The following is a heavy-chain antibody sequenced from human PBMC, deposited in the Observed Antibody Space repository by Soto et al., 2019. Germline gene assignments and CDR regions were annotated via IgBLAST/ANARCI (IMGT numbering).Heavy chain of an antibody. D-gene: IGHD3-22*01. V-gene: IGHV5-51*01. CDR3: ARRGGSSGSMAYDI. CDR1: GYSFTSYW. Sequence: ESLKLSCNGSGYSFTSYWIGWVRQMPEKGLEWMGIIYLGDSDTKYSPSFQGQVTISADKSASTAYLQWSSLRASDTAMYYCARRGGSSGSMAYDIWGQGTRVTVSS. CDR2: IYLGDSDT. J-gene: IGHJ3*02.